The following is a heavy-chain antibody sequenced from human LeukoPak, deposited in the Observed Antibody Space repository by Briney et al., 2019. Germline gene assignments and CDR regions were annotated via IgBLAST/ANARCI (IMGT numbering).Heavy chain of an antibody. Sequence: GGSLRLSCAASGFTFSDYYMSWIRQAPGKGLEWVSYISSSGTTIYYADSVKGRFTISRDNAKNSLYLQMNSPRAEDTAVYYCARGKDMVRGVIITSGLIDYWGQGTLVTVSS. CDR1: GFTFSDYY. CDR3: ARGKDMVRGVIITSGLIDY. V-gene: IGHV3-11*01. CDR2: ISSSGTTI. D-gene: IGHD3-10*01. J-gene: IGHJ4*02.